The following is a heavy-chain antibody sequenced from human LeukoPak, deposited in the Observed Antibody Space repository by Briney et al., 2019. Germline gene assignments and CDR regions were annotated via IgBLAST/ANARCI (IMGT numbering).Heavy chain of an antibody. D-gene: IGHD6-13*01. CDR1: GGSISSSGYY. J-gene: IGHJ6*03. V-gene: IGHV4-39*07. Sequence: TSETLSLTCTVSGGSISSSGYYWGWIRQPPGKGLEWIGAIYYSGSTYYNPSLKSRVTISVDRSKNQFSLKLTSVTAADTAVYYCARLLPRSTAGTTYMDVWGKGTTVTVSS. CDR3: ARLLPRSTAGTTYMDV. CDR2: IYYSGST.